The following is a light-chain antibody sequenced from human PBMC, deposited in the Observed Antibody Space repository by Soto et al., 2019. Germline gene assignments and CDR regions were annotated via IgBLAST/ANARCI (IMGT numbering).Light chain of an antibody. CDR3: QQYDGT. CDR1: QSVSSSY. Sequence: EIVLTQCPGTLSLSPGERATLSCRASQSVSSSYLAWYQQKPGQAPRLLIYGASSRATGIPDRFSGSGSGTDFTLTISRLEPEDFAVYYCQQYDGTFGQGTKWISN. J-gene: IGKJ1*01. CDR2: GAS. V-gene: IGKV3-20*01.